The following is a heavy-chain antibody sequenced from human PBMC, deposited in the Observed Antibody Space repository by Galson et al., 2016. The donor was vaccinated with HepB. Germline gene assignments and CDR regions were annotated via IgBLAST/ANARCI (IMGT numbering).Heavy chain of an antibody. V-gene: IGHV1-18*01. D-gene: IGHD4-17*01. CDR3: ARGRLFGDYSY. Sequence: WVRQAPGQGLEWMGWISAYNGNTNYPPRLQGRVTMTTDTSTSTAYMDLRSLRSDDTAVYYCARGRLFGDYSYWGQGTLITVSS. CDR2: ISAYNGNT. J-gene: IGHJ4*02.